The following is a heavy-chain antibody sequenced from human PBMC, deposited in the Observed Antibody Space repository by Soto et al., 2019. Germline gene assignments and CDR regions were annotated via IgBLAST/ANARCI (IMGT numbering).Heavy chain of an antibody. D-gene: IGHD3-10*01. CDR3: SRVHGSQTPFDH. J-gene: IGHJ4*02. Sequence: EVQLVQSGAEMKRPGESLKISCQVSGYPFTTYWIGWVRQMPGKGLEWMGKIFPPDSDTRYSPSFQGQVTMSVDKSTSTAYLQWSSLKASDTAMYYCSRVHGSQTPFDHWGQGTLVTVSS. V-gene: IGHV5-51*03. CDR2: IFPPDSDT. CDR1: GYPFTTYW.